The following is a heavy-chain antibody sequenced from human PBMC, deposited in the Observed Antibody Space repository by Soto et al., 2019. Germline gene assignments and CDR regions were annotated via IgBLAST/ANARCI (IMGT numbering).Heavy chain of an antibody. J-gene: IGHJ4*02. Sequence: GGSLRLSCAASGFTFSSYWMSWVRQAPGKGLEWVANIKQDGSEKYYVDSVKGRFTISRDNAKNSLYLQMNSLRAEDTAVYYCARVNSGYDFHLFDYWGQGTLVTVSS. CDR1: GFTFSSYW. D-gene: IGHD5-12*01. CDR3: ARVNSGYDFHLFDY. CDR2: IKQDGSEK. V-gene: IGHV3-7*03.